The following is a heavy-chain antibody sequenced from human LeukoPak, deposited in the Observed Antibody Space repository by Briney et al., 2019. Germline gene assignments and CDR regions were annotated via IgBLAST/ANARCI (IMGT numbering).Heavy chain of an antibody. CDR3: ASQRLTVWGSYRYLDY. CDR2: ISSSGSTI. J-gene: IGHJ4*02. D-gene: IGHD3-16*02. V-gene: IGHV3-11*01. CDR1: GFTFSDYY. Sequence: GGSLRLSCAASGFTFSDYYMSWIRQAPGKGLEWVSYISSSGSTIYYADSVKGRFTISRDNAKNSLYLQMNSLRAEDTAVYYCASQRLTVWGSYRYLDYWGQGTLVTVSS.